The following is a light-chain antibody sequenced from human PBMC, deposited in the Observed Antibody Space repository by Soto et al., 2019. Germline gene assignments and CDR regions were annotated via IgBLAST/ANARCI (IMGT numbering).Light chain of an antibody. CDR1: QSISSW. CDR3: QQYNSYPWT. Sequence: DIHMTQSPSTLSASVGDRVTITCRASQSISSWLAWYQHKPGKAPKLLIYKASSLESGVPSRFSGSGSGTEFTLTISSLQPDDFATYYCQQYNSYPWTFGQGTKVEI. V-gene: IGKV1-5*03. J-gene: IGKJ1*01. CDR2: KAS.